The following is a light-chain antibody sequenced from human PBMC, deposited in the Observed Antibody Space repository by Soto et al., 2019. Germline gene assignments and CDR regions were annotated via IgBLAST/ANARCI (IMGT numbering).Light chain of an antibody. Sequence: DIQMNQSPSSLSASVGDRVTITCRASQSISRYLNWYQQKPGKAPKLLIYGASSLQSGVPSRFSGSGSGTDFTLTISSLQPEDFTTYYCQQNYNTLITFGQGTRLEIK. V-gene: IGKV1-39*01. J-gene: IGKJ5*01. CDR1: QSISRY. CDR2: GAS. CDR3: QQNYNTLIT.